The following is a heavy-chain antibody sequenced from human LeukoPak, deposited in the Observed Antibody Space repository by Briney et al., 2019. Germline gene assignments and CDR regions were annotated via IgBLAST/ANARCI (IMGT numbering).Heavy chain of an antibody. V-gene: IGHV4-39*01. D-gene: IGHD7-27*01. CDR1: GGSISSSSYY. CDR2: IYYSGST. CDR3: ARHHPSGGLTGEYYYMDV. Sequence: SETLSLTCTVSGGSISSSSYYWGWLRQPPGRGLEWVGSIYYSGSTYYNPSLKSRVTISVDTSKNQFSLKLSSVTAADTAVYDCARHHPSGGLTGEYYYMDVWGKGTTVTVSS. J-gene: IGHJ6*03.